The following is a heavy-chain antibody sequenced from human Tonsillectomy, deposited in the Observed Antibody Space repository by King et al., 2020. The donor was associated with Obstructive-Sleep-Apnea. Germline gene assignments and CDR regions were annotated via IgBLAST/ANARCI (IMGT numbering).Heavy chain of an antibody. Sequence: VQLVESGGGLVQPGGSLRLSCAASGFSFSTYAMHWVRQAPGRGLEHVSAISSDGASTYYGNSLWGRLTISRDNSMDTLYLQMGSLRPDDMGVYYCARANFYYYGMDVWGLGTTVTVSS. J-gene: IGHJ6*02. CDR1: GFSFSTYA. CDR2: ISSDGAST. V-gene: IGHV3-64*01. CDR3: ARANFYYYGMDV.